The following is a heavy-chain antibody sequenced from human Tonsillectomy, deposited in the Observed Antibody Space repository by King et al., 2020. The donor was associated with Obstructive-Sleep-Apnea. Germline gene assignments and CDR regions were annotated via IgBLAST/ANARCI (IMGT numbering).Heavy chain of an antibody. J-gene: IGHJ4*02. Sequence: QLVQSGGGLVQPGGSLRLSCAASGFTFSSYWMSWVRQGPGKGLEWVANIKQDGSEKDYVDSVKGRFTISRDNAKNSLYLQMNSLRAEDTAVFYCARGPYYYDSSGYYWGFHYWGQGTLVTVSS. D-gene: IGHD3-22*01. CDR2: IKQDGSEK. V-gene: IGHV3-7*03. CDR3: ARGPYYYDSSGYYWGFHY. CDR1: GFTFSSYW.